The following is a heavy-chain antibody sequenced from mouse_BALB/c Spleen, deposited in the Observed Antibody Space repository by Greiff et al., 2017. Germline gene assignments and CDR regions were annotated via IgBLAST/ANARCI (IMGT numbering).Heavy chain of an antibody. CDR2: IWAGGST. V-gene: IGHV2-9*02. J-gene: IGHJ3*01. Sequence: VQVVESGPGLVAPSQSLSITCTVSGFSLTSYGVHWVRQPPGKGLEWLGVIWAGGSTNYNSALMSRLSISKDNSKSQVFLKMNSLQTDDTAMYYCARDPGLLEGWFAYWGQGTLVTVSA. D-gene: IGHD2-3*01. CDR1: GFSLTSYG. CDR3: ARDPGLLEGWFAY.